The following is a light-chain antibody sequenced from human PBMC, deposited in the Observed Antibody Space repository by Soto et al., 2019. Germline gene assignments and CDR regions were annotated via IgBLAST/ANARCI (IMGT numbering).Light chain of an antibody. CDR2: EVA. CDR1: SSDVGGYNY. V-gene: IGLV2-14*01. J-gene: IGLJ1*01. Sequence: QSALTQPASVSGSPGQSITISCTGTSSDVGGYNYVSWYQQHPGKAPKLIIYEVAHRPSGVSDRFSGSKSGNTASLTISGLQAEDEADYYCSSYTTVNTLVSFGTGTKLTVL. CDR3: SSYTTVNTLVS.